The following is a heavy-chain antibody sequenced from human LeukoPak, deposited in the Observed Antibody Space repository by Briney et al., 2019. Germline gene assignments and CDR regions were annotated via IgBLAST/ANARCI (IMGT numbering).Heavy chain of an antibody. D-gene: IGHD1-26*01. Sequence: KPSETLFLTRTCPGGSISSNYCSWIRQSPGKGLEWIAYMSYSGHSNSNPSLRSRVTTSVDTSKNQFSLRLNTVTAADTAVYYCATIVRGGASFDIWGRGTMVTVPS. CDR3: ATIVRGGASFDI. CDR1: GGSISSNY. J-gene: IGHJ3*02. CDR2: MSYSGHS. V-gene: IGHV4-59*01.